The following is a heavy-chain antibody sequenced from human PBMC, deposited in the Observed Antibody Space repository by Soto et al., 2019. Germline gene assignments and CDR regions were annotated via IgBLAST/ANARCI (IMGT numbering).Heavy chain of an antibody. J-gene: IGHJ5*02. CDR3: AVEPYRSGRFDP. CDR2: INPNSGGT. CDR1: GYTFTGYY. D-gene: IGHD6-19*01. V-gene: IGHV1-2*02. Sequence: ASVKVSCKASGYTFTGYYMHWVRQAPGQGLEWMGWINPNSGGTNYAQKFQGRVTMTRDTSISTAYMELSRLRSDDTAVYYCAVEPYRSGRFDPWGQGTLVTVYS.